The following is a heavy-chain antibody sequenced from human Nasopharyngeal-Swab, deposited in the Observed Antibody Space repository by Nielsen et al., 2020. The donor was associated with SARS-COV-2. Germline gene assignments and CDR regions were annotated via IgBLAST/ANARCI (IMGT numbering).Heavy chain of an antibody. CDR1: GFTFSSYW. V-gene: IGHV3-74*01. Sequence: GGSLRLSCAASGFTFSSYWMHWVRQAPGKGLVWVSRINSDGSSTSYADSVKGRFTISRDNAKNSLYLQMNSLRAEDTALYYCAKDIGSYGDYVFDYWGQGTLGTVSS. CDR2: INSDGSST. CDR3: AKDIGSYGDYVFDY. J-gene: IGHJ4*02. D-gene: IGHD4-17*01.